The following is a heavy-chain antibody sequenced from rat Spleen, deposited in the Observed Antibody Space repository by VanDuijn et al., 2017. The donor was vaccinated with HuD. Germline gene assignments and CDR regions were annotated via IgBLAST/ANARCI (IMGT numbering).Heavy chain of an antibody. CDR2: ISYDGTAT. CDR3: ATPTPGIPFAY. Sequence: EVQLVESGGGLVQPGRSLKISCSASGFTFSDYYMAWVRQAPTKGLEWVALISYDGTATYYRDSVKGRFTSSRDNAKNTLSLQMDSLRTEDTATYSCATPTPGIPFAYWGQGTLVTVSS. J-gene: IGHJ3*01. D-gene: IGHD1-4*01. V-gene: IGHV5-7*01. CDR1: GFTFSDYY.